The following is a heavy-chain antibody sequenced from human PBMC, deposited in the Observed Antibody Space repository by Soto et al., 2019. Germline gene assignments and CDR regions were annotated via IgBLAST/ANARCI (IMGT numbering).Heavy chain of an antibody. D-gene: IGHD3-3*01. CDR2: DYYTGNN. Sequence: QVQLQESGPGLVKPSQTLSLTCTVSGGSVGTGDYASTWIRQAPGKDLEWLPYDYYTGNNYQNPSLKGRASISVDTSKNQFSLELRSVTAADTTVYYCAGERYRFWRGPCDLWGRGTLVTVSS. CDR1: GGSVGTGDYA. J-gene: IGHJ2*01. CDR3: AGERYRFWRGPCDL. V-gene: IGHV4-30-4*01.